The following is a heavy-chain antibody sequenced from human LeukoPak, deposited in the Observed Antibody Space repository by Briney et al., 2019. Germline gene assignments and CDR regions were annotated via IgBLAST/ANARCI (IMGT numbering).Heavy chain of an antibody. CDR2: MNPNSGNT. Sequence: ASVKVSCKASGYTFTSYDINWVRQATGQGLEWMGWMNPNSGNTGYAQKFQGRVTMTRNTSISTAYMELSSLRSEDTAVYYCARGGISTGWSYYYYYYGMDVWGQGTTVTVSS. CDR3: ARGGISTGWSYYYYYYGMDV. D-gene: IGHD3-9*01. J-gene: IGHJ6*02. CDR1: GYTFTSYD. V-gene: IGHV1-8*01.